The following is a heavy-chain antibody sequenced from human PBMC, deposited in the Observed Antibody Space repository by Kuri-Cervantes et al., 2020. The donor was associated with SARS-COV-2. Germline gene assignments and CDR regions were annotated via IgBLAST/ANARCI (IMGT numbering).Heavy chain of an antibody. V-gene: IGHV4-34*01. Sequence: GSLRLSCAFYGESFSGYYWNWIRQTPGKGLEWIGEVNHRGSTNYNPSLKSRVTISVDTSSKQFSLKLSSVTAADTAVYYCARDSRSYYQVLLDHFYYSYMDVWGKGTTVTVSS. CDR3: ARDSRSYYQVLLDHFYYSYMDV. CDR1: GESFSGYY. CDR2: VNHRGST. D-gene: IGHD1-26*01. J-gene: IGHJ6*03.